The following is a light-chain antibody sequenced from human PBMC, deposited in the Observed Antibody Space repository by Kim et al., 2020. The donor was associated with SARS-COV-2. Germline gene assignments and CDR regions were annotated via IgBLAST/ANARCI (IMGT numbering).Light chain of an antibody. Sequence: AFGPTVSFTCQGDSLRTYYAGWYQQKPGQAPVLVIYGKNNRPSGIPDRFSGSSSGDTASLTITGAQAEDEADYYCNSRDSSGNLYVFGTGTKVTVL. CDR1: SLRTYY. V-gene: IGLV3-19*01. CDR3: NSRDSSGNLYV. CDR2: GKN. J-gene: IGLJ1*01.